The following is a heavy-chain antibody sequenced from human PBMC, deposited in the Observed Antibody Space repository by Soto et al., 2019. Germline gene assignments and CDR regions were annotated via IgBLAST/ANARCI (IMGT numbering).Heavy chain of an antibody. CDR1: GFTFSASW. CDR3: ARDRAYSAFDI. CDR2: IKEDGSEK. D-gene: IGHD1-26*01. V-gene: IGHV3-7*04. Sequence: EVQLVESGGGLVKPGGSLRLSCTATGFTFSASWLNWIRQAPGTGLEWVASIKEDGSEKYYMHSVRGRFTISRDNAKNALYLQMNSLRADDTAVYHCARDRAYSAFDIWGQGTMVTVSS. J-gene: IGHJ3*02.